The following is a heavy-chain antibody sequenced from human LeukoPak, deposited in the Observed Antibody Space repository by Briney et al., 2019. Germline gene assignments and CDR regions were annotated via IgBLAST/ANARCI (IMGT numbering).Heavy chain of an antibody. Sequence: ASVKVSCKASGGTFSSYAISWVRQAPGQGLEWMGGIIPIFGTANYAQKFQGRVTITRNTSISTAYMELSSLRSEDTAVYYCARELYYYDSSGPFDYWGQGTLVTVSS. CDR2: IIPIFGTA. D-gene: IGHD3-22*01. CDR1: GGTFSSYA. CDR3: ARELYYYDSSGPFDY. J-gene: IGHJ4*02. V-gene: IGHV1-69*05.